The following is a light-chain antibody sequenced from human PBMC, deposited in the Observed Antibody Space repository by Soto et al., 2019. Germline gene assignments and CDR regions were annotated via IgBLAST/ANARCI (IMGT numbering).Light chain of an antibody. CDR3: SSYTSSSTFLWV. CDR2: EVS. CDR1: SSDVGGYNR. J-gene: IGLJ3*02. V-gene: IGLV2-18*02. Sequence: QSALTQPPSVSGSPGQSVTISCTGTSSDVGGYNRVSWYQQPPGTAPKLMIYEVSNRPSGVPDRFSGSKSGNTASLTISGLQAEDEADYYCSSYTSSSTFLWVCGGGTKLTVL.